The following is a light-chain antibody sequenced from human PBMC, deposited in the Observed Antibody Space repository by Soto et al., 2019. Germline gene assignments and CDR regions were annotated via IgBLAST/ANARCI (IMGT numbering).Light chain of an antibody. J-gene: IGLJ1*01. CDR1: SSDVGSYNL. CDR2: EVS. CDR3: GSFAGSSIPYV. Sequence: QSALTQPASVSGSPGQSITISCTGTSSDVGSYNLVSWYQQHPGKAPKLMIYEVSKRPSGVSNRFSGSKSGNTASLTISGLEVEDEADYYCGSFAGSSIPYVFGTGTKVTLL. V-gene: IGLV2-23*02.